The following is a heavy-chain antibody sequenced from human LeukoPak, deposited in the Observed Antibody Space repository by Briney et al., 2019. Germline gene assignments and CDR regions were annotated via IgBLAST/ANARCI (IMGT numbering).Heavy chain of an antibody. CDR3: AKDMSRGGFDY. Sequence: GGSLRLSCAASGFTFDDYAMHWVRQAPGKGLEWVSGISWNSGSIGYADSVKGRFTISRDNAKNSLYLQMNSLRAEDMALYYCAKDMSRGGFDYWGQGTLLTVSS. V-gene: IGHV3-9*03. CDR1: GFTFDDYA. CDR2: ISWNSGSI. J-gene: IGHJ4*02. D-gene: IGHD3-16*01.